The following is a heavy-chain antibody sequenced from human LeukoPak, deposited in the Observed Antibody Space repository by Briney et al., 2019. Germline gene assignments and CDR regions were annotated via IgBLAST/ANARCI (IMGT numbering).Heavy chain of an antibody. CDR3: ARGVYGSGSYSWFDP. Sequence: ASVKVPCKASGYTFTGYYMHWVRQAPGQGLEWMGWINPNSGGTNYAQKFQGRVTMTRDTSISTAYMELSRLRSDDTAVYYCARGVYGSGSYSWFDPWGQGTLVTVSS. V-gene: IGHV1-2*02. CDR2: INPNSGGT. J-gene: IGHJ5*02. CDR1: GYTFTGYY. D-gene: IGHD3-10*01.